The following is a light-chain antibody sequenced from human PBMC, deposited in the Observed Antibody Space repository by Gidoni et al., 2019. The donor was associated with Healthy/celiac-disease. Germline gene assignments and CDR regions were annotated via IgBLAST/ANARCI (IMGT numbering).Light chain of an antibody. Sequence: IVMTQSPASLAVSLGERATINCKSSQSVLYSSNNKNYLAWYQQKPGQPPKLLIYWASTRESGVPDRFSGSGSGTDFTLTISSLQAEDLAVYYCQQYYSTPWTFGQGTKVEIK. J-gene: IGKJ1*01. CDR3: QQYYSTPWT. CDR1: QSVLYSSNNKNY. CDR2: WAS. V-gene: IGKV4-1*01.